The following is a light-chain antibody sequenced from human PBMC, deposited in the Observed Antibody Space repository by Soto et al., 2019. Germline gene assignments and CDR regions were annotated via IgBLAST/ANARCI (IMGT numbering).Light chain of an antibody. J-gene: IGLJ1*01. Sequence: QSALTQPASVSGSPGQSITISCTGTSSDIGAYNSVSWYQQHPRKAPKLMIYEVTNRPSEISNRFSGSKSVNTASLTISGLQAEDEGDYYCSSYTRGNTYDFGSGTKLTVL. CDR2: EVT. V-gene: IGLV2-14*01. CDR3: SSYTRGNTYD. CDR1: SSDIGAYNS.